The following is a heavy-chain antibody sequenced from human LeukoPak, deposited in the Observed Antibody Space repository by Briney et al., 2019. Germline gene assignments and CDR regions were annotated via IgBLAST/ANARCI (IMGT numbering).Heavy chain of an antibody. J-gene: IGHJ3*02. CDR3: AAEPTAYGSAFDI. Sequence: GGSLRLSCAASGFSFSSYGMHWVRQAPGKGLEWVADIWYDGSNKYYADSVKGRFTISRDNSKNTVSLQMTSLRAEDTAVYYCAAEPTAYGSAFDIWGQGTMVTVSS. V-gene: IGHV3-33*01. CDR1: GFSFSSYG. D-gene: IGHD3-16*01. CDR2: IWYDGSNK.